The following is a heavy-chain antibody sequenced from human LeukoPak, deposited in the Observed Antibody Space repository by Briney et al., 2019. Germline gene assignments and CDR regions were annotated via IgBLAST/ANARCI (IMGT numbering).Heavy chain of an antibody. CDR2: IKQDGSEK. CDR3: ARDRQIAY. V-gene: IGHV3-7*01. J-gene: IGHJ4*02. CDR1: GFTFSNYW. Sequence: GGSLRLSCAASGFTFSNYWLTWVRQAPGQGLEWVANIKQDGSEKHYVGSVKGRFPISRDNAKNSLYLQMNSLRAEDTAVYYCARDRQIAYWGQGTLVTVSS.